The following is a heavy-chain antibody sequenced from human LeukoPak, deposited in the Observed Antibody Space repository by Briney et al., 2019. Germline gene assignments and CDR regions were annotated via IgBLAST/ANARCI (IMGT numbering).Heavy chain of an antibody. D-gene: IGHD6-6*01. J-gene: IGHJ4*02. V-gene: IGHV1-2*02. CDR1: GYTFTGYH. CDR2: INPNSGGT. CDR3: AREVGSSSSAFDY. Sequence: ASVKVSCKASGYTFTGYHMHWVRQAPGQGLEWMGWINPNSGGTNYAQKFQGRVTMTRDTSISTAYMELSRLRSDDTAVYYCAREVGSSSSAFDYWGQGTLVTVSS.